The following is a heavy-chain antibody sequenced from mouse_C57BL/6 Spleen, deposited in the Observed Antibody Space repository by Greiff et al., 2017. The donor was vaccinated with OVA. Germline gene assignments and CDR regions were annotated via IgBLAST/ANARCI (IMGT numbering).Heavy chain of an antibody. J-gene: IGHJ1*03. D-gene: IGHD3-2*02. CDR1: GFTFSSYG. CDR3: ARHEGQLRPYFDV. CDR2: ISSGGSYT. Sequence: DVKLVESGGDLVKPGGSLKLSCAASGFTFSSYGMSWVRQTPDKRLEWVATISSGGSYTYYPDSVKGRFTISRDNAKNTLYLQMSSLKSEDTAMYYGARHEGQLRPYFDVWGTGTTVTVSS. V-gene: IGHV5-6*02.